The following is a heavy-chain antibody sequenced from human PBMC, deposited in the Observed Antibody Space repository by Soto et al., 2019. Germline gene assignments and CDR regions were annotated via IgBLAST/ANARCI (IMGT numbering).Heavy chain of an antibody. J-gene: IGHJ4*02. CDR2: ISYDGSNK. Sequence: ESGGGVVQPGRSLRLSCAASGFTFSSYGMHWVRQAPGKGLEWVAVISYDGSNKYYADSVKGRFTISRDNSKNTLYLQVNSLRAEDTAVYYCAKDLGDYGDYIDYWGQGTLVTVSS. CDR1: GFTFSSYG. D-gene: IGHD4-17*01. V-gene: IGHV3-30*18. CDR3: AKDLGDYGDYIDY.